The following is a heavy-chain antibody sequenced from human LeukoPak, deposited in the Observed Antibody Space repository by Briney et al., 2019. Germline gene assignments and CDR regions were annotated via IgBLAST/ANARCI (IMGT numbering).Heavy chain of an antibody. V-gene: IGHV3-30*18. CDR2: ISHDGSNT. D-gene: IGHD5-12*01. CDR3: AKEMKPWMHFDY. Sequence: GRSLRLSCAASGFTFSRSAVHWVRQAPGKGLEWVAVISHDGSNTDYTDSVKGRFTISRDNSKNTLYLQMNSLSAEDTAVYYCAKEMKPWMHFDYWGQGTLVTVSS. CDR1: GFTFSRSA. J-gene: IGHJ4*02.